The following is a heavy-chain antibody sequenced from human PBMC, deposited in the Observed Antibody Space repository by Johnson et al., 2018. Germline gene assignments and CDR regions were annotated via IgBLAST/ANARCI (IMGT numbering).Heavy chain of an antibody. Sequence: QVQLVQSGGGVVQXGRSLRLSCAASGFTFSSYGMHWVRQAPGKGLEWVAVIWYDGSNKYYAASVKGRFTISRDNSKNTLYLQMNSLRAEDTAVYYCARDRAYYDIFPYRMDVWGQGTTVTVSS. D-gene: IGHD3-9*01. CDR2: IWYDGSNK. CDR1: GFTFSSYG. V-gene: IGHV3-33*01. J-gene: IGHJ6*02. CDR3: ARDRAYYDIFPYRMDV.